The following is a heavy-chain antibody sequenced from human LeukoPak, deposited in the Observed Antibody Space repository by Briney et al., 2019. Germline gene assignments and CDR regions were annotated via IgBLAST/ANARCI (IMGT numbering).Heavy chain of an antibody. J-gene: IGHJ4*02. D-gene: IGHD5-12*01. CDR1: GGTFSSYA. CDR2: IIPIFGTA. CDR3: ARSYSGYDEFYDY. V-gene: IGHV1-69*13. Sequence: SVKVSCKASGGTFSSYAISWVRQAPGQGLEWMGGIIPIFGTANYAQKFQGRVTITADESTSTAYMELSSLRSEDTAVCYCARSYSGYDEFYDYWGQGTLVTVSS.